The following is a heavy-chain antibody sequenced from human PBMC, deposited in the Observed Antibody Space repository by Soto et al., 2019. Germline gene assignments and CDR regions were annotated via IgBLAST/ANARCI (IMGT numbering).Heavy chain of an antibody. J-gene: IGHJ5*02. CDR1: GGSFSGYY. D-gene: IGHD6-6*01. Sequence: SETLSLTCAVYGGSFSGYYLSWIRQPPGKGLEWIGEINHSGSTNYNPSLKSRVTISVDTSKNQFSLKLSSVTAADTAVYYCARVGSRAARPGWFDPWGQGTLVTVSS. CDR2: INHSGST. V-gene: IGHV4-34*01. CDR3: ARVGSRAARPGWFDP.